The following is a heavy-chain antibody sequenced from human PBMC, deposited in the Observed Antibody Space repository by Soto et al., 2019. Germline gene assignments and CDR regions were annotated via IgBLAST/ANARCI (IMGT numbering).Heavy chain of an antibody. CDR2: ISYDGSNK. J-gene: IGHJ5*02. CDR1: GFTFSSYG. D-gene: IGHD4-17*01. CDR3: AKSYSYGDLNWFDP. Sequence: GGSLRLSCAASGFTFSSYGMHWVRQAPGKGLEWVAVISYDGSNKYYADSVKGRFTISRDNSKNTLYLQMNSLRAEDTAVYYCAKSYSYGDLNWFDPWGQGTLVTVSS. V-gene: IGHV3-30*18.